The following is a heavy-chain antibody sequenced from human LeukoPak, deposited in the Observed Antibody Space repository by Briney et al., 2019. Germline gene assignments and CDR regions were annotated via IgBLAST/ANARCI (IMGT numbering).Heavy chain of an antibody. D-gene: IGHD3-10*01. CDR3: AKDRGVIMASGDFEY. V-gene: IGHV3-23*01. Sequence: GGSLRLSCAASGFTFSSYAMSWVRQAPGKGLEWVSAISGSGGSTYYTDSVKGRFTISRDNSKNTLYLQMNSLRAEDTAVYYCAKDRGVIMASGDFEYWGQGTLVTVSS. CDR1: GFTFSSYA. J-gene: IGHJ4*02. CDR2: ISGSGGST.